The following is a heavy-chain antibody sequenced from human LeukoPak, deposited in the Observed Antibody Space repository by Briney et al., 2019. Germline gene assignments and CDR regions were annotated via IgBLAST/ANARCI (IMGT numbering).Heavy chain of an antibody. CDR1: GGSISSFYW. CDR3: ARSIVGAQLYFDY. Sequence: SETLSLTCSVSGGSISSFYWSTWVRQPPGKGLEWIGEIDNTGSTNYNPSLKSRVTISVDKSKNQFSLSLTSVTAADTAVYYCARSIVGAQLYFDYWAREPWSPSPQ. D-gene: IGHD1-26*01. CDR2: IDNTGST. V-gene: IGHV4-4*02. J-gene: IGHJ4*02.